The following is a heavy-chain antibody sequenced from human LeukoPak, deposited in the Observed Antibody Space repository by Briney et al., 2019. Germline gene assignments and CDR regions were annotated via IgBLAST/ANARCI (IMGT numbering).Heavy chain of an antibody. CDR1: GFTFSSYW. V-gene: IGHV3-7*03. Sequence: PGGSLRLSCAASGFTFSSYWMNWVRQAPGKGLEWVANIKEDGSEKYYVDSVKGRFTISRDNAKNSLYLQMNTLRAEDTAFYYCVKAYPPGEGRWLQLADWGQGTLVTVSS. J-gene: IGHJ4*02. D-gene: IGHD5-24*01. CDR2: IKEDGSEK. CDR3: VKAYPPGEGRWLQLAD.